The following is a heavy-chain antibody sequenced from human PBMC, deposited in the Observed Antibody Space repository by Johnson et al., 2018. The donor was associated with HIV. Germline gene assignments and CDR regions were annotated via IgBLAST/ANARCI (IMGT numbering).Heavy chain of an antibody. J-gene: IGHJ3*02. Sequence: QMLLVESGGGLVKAGGSLRLSCAASGFIFNDYYMSWIRQAPGKGLELLSYISTSGGTLYYEDSVKDRFTIFRDNAKSSLYLQMNSLRVEDPAVYYCARPQGTGDAFDIWGQGTMVAVSS. CDR1: GFIFNDYY. V-gene: IGHV3-11*04. D-gene: IGHD1-1*01. CDR2: ISTSGGTL. CDR3: ARPQGTGDAFDI.